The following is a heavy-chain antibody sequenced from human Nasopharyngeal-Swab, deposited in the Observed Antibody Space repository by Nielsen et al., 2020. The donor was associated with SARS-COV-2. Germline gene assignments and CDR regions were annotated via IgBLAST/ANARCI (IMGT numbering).Heavy chain of an antibody. Sequence: ASVKVSCKPSGYTFTSYYMHWVRQAPGQGLEWMGIINPSGGSTSYAQKFQGRVTMTRDTSTSTVYMELSSLRSEDTAVYYCARAEMRTTVTTYWNYWGQGTLVTVSS. CDR2: INPSGGST. J-gene: IGHJ4*02. V-gene: IGHV1-46*01. CDR3: ARAEMRTTVTTYWNY. D-gene: IGHD4-17*01. CDR1: GYTFTSYY.